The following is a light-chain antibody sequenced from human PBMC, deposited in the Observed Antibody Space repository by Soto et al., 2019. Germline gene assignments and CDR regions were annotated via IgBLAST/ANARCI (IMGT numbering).Light chain of an antibody. J-gene: IGKJ1*01. CDR1: QSIDGN. V-gene: IGKV3-20*01. CDR2: AAA. Sequence: EIVLTQSPATLSVSPGEGATLSCRASQSIDGNLAWYQQRPGQAPRLLIYAAASRATGIPDRFSGSGSGTDFTLTISRLEPEDFAVYYCQQYGNSPRTFGQGTKVDIK. CDR3: QQYGNSPRT.